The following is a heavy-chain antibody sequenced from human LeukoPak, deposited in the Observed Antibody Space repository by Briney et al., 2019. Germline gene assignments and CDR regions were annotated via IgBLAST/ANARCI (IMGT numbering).Heavy chain of an antibody. V-gene: IGHV1-3*01. J-gene: IGHJ4*02. D-gene: IGHD3-10*01. CDR3: ARGLGSGSPHADY. Sequence: ASVKVSRKASGYTFTSYAMHWVRQAPGQRLEWMGWINAGNGNTKYSQKFQGRVTITRDTSASTAYMELSSLRSEDTAVYYCARGLGSGSPHADYWGQGTLVTVSS. CDR2: INAGNGNT. CDR1: GYTFTSYA.